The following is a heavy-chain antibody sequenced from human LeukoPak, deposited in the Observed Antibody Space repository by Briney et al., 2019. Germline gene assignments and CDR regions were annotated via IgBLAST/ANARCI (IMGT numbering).Heavy chain of an antibody. CDR2: ISYDGTNK. D-gene: IGHD3-22*01. Sequence: GGSLRLSCAASGFTFSSYALHWVRQAPGKGLEWVTVISYDGTNKYYADSVKGRFTISRDNSKHTLYLQMNSLRAEDTAVYYCAYEYYYDSSGQAVEPNFDYWGQGTLVTVSS. J-gene: IGHJ4*02. CDR1: GFTFSSYA. V-gene: IGHV3-30-3*01. CDR3: AYEYYYDSSGQAVEPNFDY.